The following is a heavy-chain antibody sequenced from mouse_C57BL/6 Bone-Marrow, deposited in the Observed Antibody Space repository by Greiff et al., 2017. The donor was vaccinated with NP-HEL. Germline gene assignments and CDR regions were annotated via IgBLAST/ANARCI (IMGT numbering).Heavy chain of an antibody. D-gene: IGHD1-1*01. Sequence: DVQLVESGGDLVKPGGSLKLSCAASGFTFSSYGMSWVRQTPDKRLEWVATISSGGSYTYYPDSVKGRFTISRDNAKNTLYLQMSSLKSEDTAMYYCAREGPYGDYAMDYWGQGTSVTVSS. CDR1: GFTFSSYG. V-gene: IGHV5-6*01. CDR3: AREGPYGDYAMDY. J-gene: IGHJ4*01. CDR2: ISSGGSYT.